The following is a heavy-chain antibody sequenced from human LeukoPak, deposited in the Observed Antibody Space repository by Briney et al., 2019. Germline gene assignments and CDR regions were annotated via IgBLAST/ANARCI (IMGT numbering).Heavy chain of an antibody. CDR2: IYYSGST. CDR1: GGSVSSGSYY. V-gene: IGHV4-61*01. Sequence: SETLSLTCTVSGGSVSSGSYYWSWIRQPPGKGLEWIGYIYYSGSTNYNPSLKSRVTISVDTSKNQFSLKLSSVTAADTAVYYCARGYSSSWGNWFDPWGREPWSPSPQ. J-gene: IGHJ5*02. D-gene: IGHD6-13*01. CDR3: ARGYSSSWGNWFDP.